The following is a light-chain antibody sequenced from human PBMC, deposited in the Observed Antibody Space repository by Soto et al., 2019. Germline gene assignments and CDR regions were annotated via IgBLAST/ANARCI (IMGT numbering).Light chain of an antibody. CDR3: QSYDSSLSGWV. V-gene: IGLV1-40*01. Sequence: QSVLTQPPSVSGAPGQRVTISCTGSSSNIGAGYDVHWYQQLPGTAPKLLIYGNNNRPSGVPDRFSGSKSGTSASLAITGXXXXXXXXXXCQSYDSSLSGWVFGGGTKLTV. J-gene: IGLJ3*02. CDR1: SSNIGAGYD. CDR2: GNN.